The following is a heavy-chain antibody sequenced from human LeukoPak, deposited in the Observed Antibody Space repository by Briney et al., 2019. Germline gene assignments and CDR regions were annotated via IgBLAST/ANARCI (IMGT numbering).Heavy chain of an antibody. D-gene: IGHD5-18*01. CDR1: GGSISSYY. CDR3: ATYNYGYYFGY. CDR2: IYYSGST. J-gene: IGHJ4*02. V-gene: IGHV4-59*08. Sequence: SETQSLTCTVSGGSISSYYWSWIRQPPGKGLEWIGYIYYSGSTNYNPSLKSRVTISVDTSKNQFSLKLSSVTAADTGVYYCATYNYGYYFGYWGQGTLVTVSS.